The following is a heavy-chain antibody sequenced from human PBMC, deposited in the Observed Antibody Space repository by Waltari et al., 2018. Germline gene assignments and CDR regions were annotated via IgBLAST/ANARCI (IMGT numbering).Heavy chain of an antibody. J-gene: IGHJ4*02. Sequence: EVQLVESGGGLVQPGGSLRLSCAASGFTFSSYSMNRVRQAPGKGLDWGSYISSSSSTIYYAGSVKGRFNISRDNAKNSLYLQMHSLRAEEPAVYYCARDLPRIYYDSPIDYWGQGTLVTVSS. CDR1: GFTFSSYS. CDR2: ISSSSSTI. D-gene: IGHD3-22*01. CDR3: ARDLPRIYYDSPIDY. V-gene: IGHV3-48*04.